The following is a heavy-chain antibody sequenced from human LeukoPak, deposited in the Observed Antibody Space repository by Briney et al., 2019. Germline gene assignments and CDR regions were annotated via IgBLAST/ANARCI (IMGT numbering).Heavy chain of an antibody. CDR2: IYSGGST. CDR1: GFTVSSNY. D-gene: IGHD1-26*01. V-gene: IGHV3-53*01. Sequence: GGSLRLSCAASGFTVSSNYMSWVRQAPGKGLEWVSIIYSGGSTFYADSVKGRFTISRDNSKNTLYLQMNSLRVEDTAVYYCARGGSYLSAFDIWGQGTMVTVSS. CDR3: ARGGSYLSAFDI. J-gene: IGHJ3*02.